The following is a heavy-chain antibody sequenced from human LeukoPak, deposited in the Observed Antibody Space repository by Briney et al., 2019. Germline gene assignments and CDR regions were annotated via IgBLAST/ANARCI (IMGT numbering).Heavy chain of an antibody. D-gene: IGHD3-16*02. Sequence: ASVRVSCKVSGYTLTELSMHWVRQAPGKGLEWMGGFDPEDGETIYAQKFQGRVTMTEDTSTDTAYMELSSLRSEDTAVYYCATVQLYYDYVWGSYRRGYFDYWGQGTLVTVSS. CDR3: ATVQLYYDYVWGSYRRGYFDY. J-gene: IGHJ4*02. CDR2: FDPEDGET. CDR1: GYTLTELS. V-gene: IGHV1-24*01.